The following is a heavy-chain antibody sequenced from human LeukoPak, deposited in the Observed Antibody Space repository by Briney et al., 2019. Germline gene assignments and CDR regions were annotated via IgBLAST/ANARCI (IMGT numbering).Heavy chain of an antibody. J-gene: IGHJ6*02. CDR3: AKDPMVRGVLYGMDV. D-gene: IGHD3-10*01. V-gene: IGHV3-43D*03. Sequence: GGSLRLSCAASGFTFDDYAMHWVRQAPGKGLEWVSLISWDGGSTYYADSVKGRFTISRDNSKNSLYLQMNSLRAEDTALYYCAKDPMVRGVLYGMDVWGQGTTVTVSS. CDR1: GFTFDDYA. CDR2: ISWDGGST.